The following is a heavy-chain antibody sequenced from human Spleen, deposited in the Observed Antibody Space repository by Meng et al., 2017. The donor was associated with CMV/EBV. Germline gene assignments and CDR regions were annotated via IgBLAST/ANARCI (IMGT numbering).Heavy chain of an antibody. J-gene: IGHJ6*02. CDR2: IRYDGSNK. CDR3: AREQFSGDRDYYYAMDV. V-gene: IGHV3-30*02. CDR1: GFNFRIYG. Sequence: GGSLRLSCAASGFNFRIYGMHWVRQLPGKGLEWVAFIRYDGSNKYYADSVKGRFTISRDNSKNTLYLQMNSLRAEDTAMYYCAREQFSGDRDYYYAMDVWGQGTTVTVSS. D-gene: IGHD1-26*01.